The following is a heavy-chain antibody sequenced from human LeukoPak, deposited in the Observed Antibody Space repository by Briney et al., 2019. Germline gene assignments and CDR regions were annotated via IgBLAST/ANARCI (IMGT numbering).Heavy chain of an antibody. V-gene: IGHV4-39*01. J-gene: IGHJ4*02. Sequence: SETLSLTCTVSGDSISISTYYWAWIRQPPGKGLEWIGSIYHSGSTSYYPSLKNRVTISVDTSKNQFSLKLSSVTAADTAVYYCARPSFDGSYRYWGQGILVTVSS. CDR3: ARPSFDGSYRY. CDR1: GDSISISTYY. D-gene: IGHD1-26*01. CDR2: IYHSGST.